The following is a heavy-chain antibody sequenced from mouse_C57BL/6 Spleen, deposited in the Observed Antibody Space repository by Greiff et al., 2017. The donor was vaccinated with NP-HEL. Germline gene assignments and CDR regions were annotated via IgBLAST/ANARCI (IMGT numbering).Heavy chain of an antibody. CDR3: TKGYDAWFAY. V-gene: IGHV1-5*01. D-gene: IGHD2-2*01. CDR1: GYTFTSYW. Sequence: EVQLQQSGTVLARPGASVKMSCKTSGYTFTSYWMHWVKQRPGQGLEWIGAIYPGNSDTSYNQKFKGKAKLTAVTSASTAYMELISLTNEDSAVYYCTKGYDAWFAYWGQGTLVTVSA. CDR2: IYPGNSDT. J-gene: IGHJ3*01.